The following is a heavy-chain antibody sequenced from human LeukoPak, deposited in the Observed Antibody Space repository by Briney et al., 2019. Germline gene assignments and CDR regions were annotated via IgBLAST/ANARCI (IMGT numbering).Heavy chain of an antibody. Sequence: ASVKVSCTASGYTFTNYYIHWVRQAPGQGLEWMGIIHPSGGSTTYAQKFQGRVTMTRDTSTSSLYMELSSLRSEDTAAYYCARVSRGQAYDYWGQGTLVTVSS. CDR1: GYTFTNYY. CDR2: IHPSGGST. D-gene: IGHD6-25*01. V-gene: IGHV1-46*01. J-gene: IGHJ4*02. CDR3: ARVSRGQAYDY.